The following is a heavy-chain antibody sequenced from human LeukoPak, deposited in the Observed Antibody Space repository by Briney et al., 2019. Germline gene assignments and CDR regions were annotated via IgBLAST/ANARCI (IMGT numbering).Heavy chain of an antibody. CDR3: TRDSRIQVPNLFEY. V-gene: IGHV4-39*07. D-gene: IGHD5-18*01. CDR2: IYYSGST. Sequence: KPSETLSLTCTVSGGSISSSSYYWGWIRQPPGKGLEWIGSIYYSGSTYYNPSLKSRVTISVDTSKNQFSLRLSSVTAADTAVYYCTRDSRIQVPNLFEYWGQGTLVTVSS. CDR1: GGSISSSSYY. J-gene: IGHJ4*02.